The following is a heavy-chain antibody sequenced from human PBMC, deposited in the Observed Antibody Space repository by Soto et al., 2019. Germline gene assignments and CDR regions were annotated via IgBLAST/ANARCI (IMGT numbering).Heavy chain of an antibody. D-gene: IGHD2-2*01. CDR2: IYYSGST. J-gene: IGHJ4*02. Sequence: SETLSLTCTVSGGSISSYYWSWIRQPPGKGLEWIGYIYYSGSTNYNPSLKSRVTISVDTSKNQFSLKLSSLRAEDTAVYYCAKRKYCPSTTCFDYWGQGTLVTVSS. CDR3: AKRKYCPSTTCFDY. V-gene: IGHV4-59*12. CDR1: GGSISSYY.